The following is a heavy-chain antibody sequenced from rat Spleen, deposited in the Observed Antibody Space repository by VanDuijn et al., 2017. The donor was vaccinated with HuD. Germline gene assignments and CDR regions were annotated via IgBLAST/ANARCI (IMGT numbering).Heavy chain of an antibody. J-gene: IGHJ3*01. D-gene: IGHD1-9*01. Sequence: QVQLKESGPGLVQPSQTLSLTCTVSGFSLTNYHVSWIRQPPGKGQEWMGVIWTGGSTADNSVFKSRLNISRDTSKSQVFLKMNSLQTEDTAIYFCTREGHTMDRATYWFAYWGQGTLVTVSS. CDR1: GFSLTNYH. CDR2: IWTGGST. V-gene: IGHV2-43*01. CDR3: TREGHTMDRATYWFAY.